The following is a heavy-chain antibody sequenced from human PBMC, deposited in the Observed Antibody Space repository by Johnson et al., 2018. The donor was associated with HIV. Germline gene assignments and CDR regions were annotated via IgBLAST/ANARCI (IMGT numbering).Heavy chain of an antibody. D-gene: IGHD6-13*01. J-gene: IGHJ3*02. CDR3: ARAYSSSWYRDDAFDI. CDR1: GFTFSSYA. V-gene: IGHV3-30-3*01. CDR2: ISYDGSNK. Sequence: QLVESGGGVVQPGRSLRLSCAASGFTFSSYAMHWVRQAPGKGLEWVAVISYDGSNKYYVDSVKGRFTISRDNSKNTLYLQMNSLRAEDTAVYYCARAYSSSWYRDDAFDIWGQGTMVTVFS.